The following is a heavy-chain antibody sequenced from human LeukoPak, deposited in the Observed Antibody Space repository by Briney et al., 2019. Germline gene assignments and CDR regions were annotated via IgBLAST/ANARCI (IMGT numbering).Heavy chain of an antibody. CDR1: GFTFSSSG. Sequence: PGRSLTLSCAASGFTFSSSGMHWVRQAPGKGLEWVAFVSYDGGKKYYADSVKGRFTISKDNSKNTLYLQMNSLRAEDTAVYYCAKPAYCGGDCYSSPFQHWGQGTLVTASS. CDR3: AKPAYCGGDCYSSPFQH. J-gene: IGHJ1*01. CDR2: VSYDGGKK. V-gene: IGHV3-30*18. D-gene: IGHD2-21*02.